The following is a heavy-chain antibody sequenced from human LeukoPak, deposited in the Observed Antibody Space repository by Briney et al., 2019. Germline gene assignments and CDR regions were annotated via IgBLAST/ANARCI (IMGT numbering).Heavy chain of an antibody. V-gene: IGHV1-2*02. Sequence: ASVKVSCKASGYTFTGYYMHWVRQAPGQGLEWMGWIKPNSGGTNYAQKFQGRVTMTRDTSISTAYMELSRLRSDDTAVYYCARVTWYYYDSSGSSYDYWGQGTLVTVSS. D-gene: IGHD3-22*01. CDR1: GYTFTGYY. CDR2: IKPNSGGT. CDR3: ARVTWYYYDSSGSSYDY. J-gene: IGHJ4*02.